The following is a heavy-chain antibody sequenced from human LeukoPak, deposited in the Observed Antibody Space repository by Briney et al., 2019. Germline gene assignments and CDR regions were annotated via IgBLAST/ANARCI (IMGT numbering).Heavy chain of an antibody. CDR2: ISYSGST. D-gene: IGHD1-26*01. Sequence: SETLSLTCIVSGDSISSGYYSWGWIRQPPGKGLEWIGNISYSGSTNYNPSLKSRVTISVDTSKNHFSLKLNSMTATDTAVYYCARLPSGNYPGSFDYWGQGTLVTVSS. CDR3: ARLPSGNYPGSFDY. J-gene: IGHJ4*02. CDR1: GDSISSGYYS. V-gene: IGHV4-39*02.